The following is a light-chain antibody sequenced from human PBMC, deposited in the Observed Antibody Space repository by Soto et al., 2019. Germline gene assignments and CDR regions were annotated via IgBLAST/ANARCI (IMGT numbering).Light chain of an antibody. V-gene: IGKV3-20*01. CDR3: QFYGGEPPRGT. CDR2: GAS. Sequence: EVVLTQSPGTLSLSPGARATLSCRASQSVHDNHLAWYQQKGGQAPRLLVYGASTRATGVPERFSGSGFGTAYSLIISRLAPEDFALDHCQFYGGEPPRGTFGPGTRVEI. J-gene: IGKJ3*01. CDR1: QSVHDNH.